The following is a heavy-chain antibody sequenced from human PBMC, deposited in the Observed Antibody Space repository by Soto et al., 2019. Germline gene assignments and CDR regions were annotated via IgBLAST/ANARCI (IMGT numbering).Heavy chain of an antibody. J-gene: IGHJ4*02. CDR1: GGSISSSSYY. CDR2: IYYSGST. D-gene: IGHD3-10*01. CDR3: DAGLLWFGELPRGYF. V-gene: IGHV4-39*01. Sequence: SETLSLTCTVSGGSISSSSYYWGWIRQPPGKGLEWIGSIYYSGSTYYNPSLKSRVTISVDTSKNQFSLKLSSVTAADTAVYYCDAGLLWFGELPRGYFWGQGTLVTVSS.